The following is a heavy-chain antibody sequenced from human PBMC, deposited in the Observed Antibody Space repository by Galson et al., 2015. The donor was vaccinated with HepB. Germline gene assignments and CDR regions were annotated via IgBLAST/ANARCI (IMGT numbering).Heavy chain of an antibody. CDR1: GFAFSHYA. D-gene: IGHD5-18*01. J-gene: IGHJ3*02. CDR3: ARDRSQGYSYGCDAFDI. V-gene: IGHV3-30-3*01. CDR2: ISYDGTNK. Sequence: SLRLSCAASGFAFSHYAMHWIRQTPGKGLEWVAVISYDGTNKYYSDSVQGRFSISRDNSKNTLYLEMTSLRPEDTAVTYCARDRSQGYSYGCDAFDIWGRGTMVTVSS.